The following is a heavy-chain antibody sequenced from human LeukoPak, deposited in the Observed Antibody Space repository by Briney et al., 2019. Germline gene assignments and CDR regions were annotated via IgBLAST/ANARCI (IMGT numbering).Heavy chain of an antibody. CDR1: GGSFRGYY. D-gene: IGHD5-12*01. J-gene: IGHJ4*02. CDR3: ARMGGYGRWLRPGAVGY. Sequence: KPSETLSLTCALYGGSFRGYYWSWIRQPPRKGVGGVGEINHSGSTNYNPSLKSRVTISVDTSKNQFSLKLSSVTAADTAVYYCARMGGYGRWLRPGAVGYWGQGTLVTVSS. CDR2: INHSGST. V-gene: IGHV4-34*01.